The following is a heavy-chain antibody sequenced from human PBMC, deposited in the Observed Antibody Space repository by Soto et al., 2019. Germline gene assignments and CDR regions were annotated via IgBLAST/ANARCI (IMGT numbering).Heavy chain of an antibody. J-gene: IGHJ4*02. Sequence: LRLSCAASGFTFSSFAMVWVRQAPGNGLEWVSTITGSGGSTFYADSVKGRFTISRDNSKNTLYLQMNSLRADDTAIYYCASVDYGAYIPHFDYWGQGTLVTVSS. V-gene: IGHV3-23*01. CDR2: ITGSGGST. D-gene: IGHD4-17*01. CDR1: GFTFSSFA. CDR3: ASVDYGAYIPHFDY.